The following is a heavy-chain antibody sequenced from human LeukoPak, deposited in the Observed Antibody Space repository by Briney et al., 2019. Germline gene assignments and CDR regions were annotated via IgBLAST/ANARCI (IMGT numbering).Heavy chain of an antibody. CDR2: IYYSGST. CDR3: ARLENTYYDFWSGYPNTIDY. CDR1: GGSISSSSYY. Sequence: SETLSLTCTVSGGSISSSSYYWGWIRQPPGKGLEWIGSIYYSGSTYYNPSLKSRVTISVDTSKNQFSLKLSSVTAADTAVYYCARLENTYYDFWSGYPNTIDYWGQGTLVTVSS. V-gene: IGHV4-39*01. J-gene: IGHJ4*02. D-gene: IGHD3-3*01.